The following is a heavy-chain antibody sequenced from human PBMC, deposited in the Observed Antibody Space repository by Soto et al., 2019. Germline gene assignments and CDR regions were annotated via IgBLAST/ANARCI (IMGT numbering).Heavy chain of an antibody. CDR3: AKGLGTMVRGVIITPQYFDY. Sequence: GGSLRLSCAASGFTFSSYAMSWVRQAPGKGLEWVSAISGSGGSTYYADSVKGRFTISRDNSKNTLYLQMNSLRAEDTAVYYCAKGLGTMVRGVIITPQYFDYWGQGTLVTVSS. CDR2: ISGSGGST. J-gene: IGHJ4*02. V-gene: IGHV3-23*01. D-gene: IGHD3-10*01. CDR1: GFTFSSYA.